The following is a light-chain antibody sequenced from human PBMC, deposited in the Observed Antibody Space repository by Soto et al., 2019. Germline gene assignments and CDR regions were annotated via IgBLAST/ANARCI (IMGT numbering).Light chain of an antibody. CDR1: SSNIGSNA. J-gene: IGLJ1*01. CDR2: GNN. Sequence: QSALTQPPSVSGTPAQRVTISCSGSSSNIGSNAVNWYQQLPGTAPKLLIYGNNQWPSGVPARFSGSKSGTSASLAISGLQSEDEADYYCATWDDSLNGYVFGTGTKLTVL. CDR3: ATWDDSLNGYV. V-gene: IGLV1-44*01.